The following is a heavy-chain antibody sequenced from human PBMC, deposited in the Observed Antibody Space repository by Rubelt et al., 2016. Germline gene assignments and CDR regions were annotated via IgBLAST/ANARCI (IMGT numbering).Heavy chain of an antibody. CDR3: ARAAAAGTSKVDY. J-gene: IGHJ4*02. CDR2: ISGGGGSR. Sequence: WVSTISGGGGSRYYADSVKGRFTISRDNSKSTLFLQMNTLSAEDTATYYCARAAAAGTSKVDYWGQGTLVTVSS. D-gene: IGHD6-13*01. V-gene: IGHV3-23*01.